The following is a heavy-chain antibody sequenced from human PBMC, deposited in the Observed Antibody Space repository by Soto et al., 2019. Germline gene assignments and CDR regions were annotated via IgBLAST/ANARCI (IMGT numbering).Heavy chain of an antibody. Sequence: QVQLVESGEGVVQPGRSLRLSCLASGLTFNRAGMHWVRQAPGKGLEWVAVISDDGRTEYYADSVKGRFTISRDNSKNTLYLQMNSLRVEDKAVYYCAKDKGKTYFDYWGQGILVTVSS. CDR3: AKDKGKTYFDY. CDR2: ISDDGRTE. J-gene: IGHJ4*02. V-gene: IGHV3-30*18. CDR1: GLTFNRAG.